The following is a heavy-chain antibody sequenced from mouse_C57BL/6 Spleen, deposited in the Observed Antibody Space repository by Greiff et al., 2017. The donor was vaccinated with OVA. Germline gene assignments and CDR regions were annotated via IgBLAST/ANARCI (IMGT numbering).Heavy chain of an antibody. CDR2: ISNGGGST. D-gene: IGHD4-1*01. CDR1: GFTFSDYY. Sequence: VQLKESGGGLVQPGGSLKLSCAASGFTFSDYYMYWVRQTPEKRLEWVAYISNGGGSTYYPDTVKGRFTISRDNAKNTLYLQMSRLKSEDTAMYYCARLKLGGYAMDYWGQGTSVTVSS. CDR3: ARLKLGGYAMDY. J-gene: IGHJ4*01. V-gene: IGHV5-12*01.